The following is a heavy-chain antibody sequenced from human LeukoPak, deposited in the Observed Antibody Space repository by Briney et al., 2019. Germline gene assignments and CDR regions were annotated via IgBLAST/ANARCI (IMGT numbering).Heavy chain of an antibody. J-gene: IGHJ4*02. V-gene: IGHV4-59*13. D-gene: IGHD2-21*01. CDR1: GASSSSYY. CDR2: IYSSGST. CDR3: THNIMWFSGNY. Sequence: SETLSLTCTVSGASSSSYYYSWIRQPPGKGLEWIGYIYSSGSTNYNPSLKSRVTISIDSSKNQFSLKLSSVTAADTAVYYCTHNIMWFSGNYWGQGTLVTVSS.